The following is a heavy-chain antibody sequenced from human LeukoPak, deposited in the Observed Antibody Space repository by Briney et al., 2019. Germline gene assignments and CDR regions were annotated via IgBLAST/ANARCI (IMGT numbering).Heavy chain of an antibody. Sequence: SETLYTTCTVSGGSISSSSYYWGWIRQRPGKGLEWIGSIYYSGNTYHNLSLKRRHTISVDTSKHQFSLKLSSVTSADTAVYYCARLIGSSGWWYPFVNWFEPWGQGALVTVSS. CDR1: GGSISSSSYY. CDR3: ARLIGSSGWWYPFVNWFEP. D-gene: IGHD6-19*01. V-gene: IGHV4-39*01. CDR2: IYYSGNT. J-gene: IGHJ5*02.